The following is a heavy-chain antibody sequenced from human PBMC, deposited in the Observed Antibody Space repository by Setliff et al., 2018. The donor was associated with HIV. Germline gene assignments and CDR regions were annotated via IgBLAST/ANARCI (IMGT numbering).Heavy chain of an antibody. CDR1: GYTFTAYY. D-gene: IGHD1-26*01. V-gene: IGHV1-2*06. CDR2: IHPNTGST. CDR3: AKQGYSDSLYAFDV. J-gene: IGHJ3*01. Sequence: ASVKVSCKTSGYTFTAYYIYWVRQAPGHGLELMGRIHPNTGSTNYLQEFQGRVTITRDTSMSTVYMALTGLTSDDTAVYYCAKQGYSDSLYAFDVWGQGKMVTVSS.